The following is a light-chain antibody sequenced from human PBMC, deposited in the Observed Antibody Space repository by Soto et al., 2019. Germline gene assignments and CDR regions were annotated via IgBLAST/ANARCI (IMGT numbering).Light chain of an antibody. J-gene: IGKJ2*01. CDR1: QNVNSN. CDR3: QQYRHWPYT. Sequence: EIVMTQSPATLSVSPGERVTLSCRASQNVNSNLAWYQQKPGQAPRLLMSGASTRATGVPARLSGSWSGTEFTLTISSLQSEDFATYYCQQYRHWPYTFGQGTLLEVK. CDR2: GAS. V-gene: IGKV3-15*01.